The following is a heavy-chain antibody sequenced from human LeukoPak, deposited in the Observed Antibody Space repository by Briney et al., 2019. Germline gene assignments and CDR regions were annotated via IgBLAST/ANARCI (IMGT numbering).Heavy chain of an antibody. CDR1: GGSFSGYY. CDR3: ATCPFAGYSSGWYRV. J-gene: IGHJ4*01. CDR2: INHSGST. Sequence: PSETLSLTCAVYGGSFSGYYWSWIRQPPGKGLEWIGEINHSGSTNYNPSLKSRVTISVDTSKNQFSLKLSSVTAAETAVYYCATCPFAGYSSGWYRVWGDGTLVTASP. D-gene: IGHD6-19*01. V-gene: IGHV4-34*01.